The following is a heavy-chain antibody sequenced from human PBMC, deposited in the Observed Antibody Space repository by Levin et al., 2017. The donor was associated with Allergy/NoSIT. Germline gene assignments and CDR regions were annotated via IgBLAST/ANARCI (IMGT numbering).Heavy chain of an antibody. D-gene: IGHD3-10*01. CDR2: IHHSGIA. V-gene: IGHV4-4*02. CDR1: GASISSNDW. Sequence: SQTLSLTCTVSGASISSNDWWNWVRQPPGKGLEWIGEIHHSGIAHYKPSLKSRVSISLDKSKNQFSLRLNSVTAADTAVYYCASNVGSANFYWGQGTLVTVSA. J-gene: IGHJ4*02. CDR3: ASNVGSANFY.